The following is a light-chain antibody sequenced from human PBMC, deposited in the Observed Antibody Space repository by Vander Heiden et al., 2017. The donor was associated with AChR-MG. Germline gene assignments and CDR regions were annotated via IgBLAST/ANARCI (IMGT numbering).Light chain of an antibody. CDR1: GSNIGAGFD. Sequence: QSVLTQPPSVSGAPGQRVTISCAGSGSNIGAGFDVHWYQQLPGTAPKLLIYGDTNRPSGVPDRFSGSKSGTSASLASTGLQAEDEADYYCQSYDSSVSGSRVFGTGTKVTVL. CDR3: QSYDSSVSGSRV. J-gene: IGLJ1*01. V-gene: IGLV1-40*01. CDR2: GDT.